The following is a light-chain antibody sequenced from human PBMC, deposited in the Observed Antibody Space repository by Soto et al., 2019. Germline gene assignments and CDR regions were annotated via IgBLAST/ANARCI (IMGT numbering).Light chain of an antibody. CDR2: DVT. V-gene: IGLV2-11*01. Sequence: QSVLTQPHSVSGSPGQSVTISCTGTGSDVGGYDYVSWYQQHPGKAPKLMMYDVTKRPSGVPERFSASKSGNTASLTISGVQAEDESDYYCCSYAPGYTSTVFGGGTKLTVL. J-gene: IGLJ2*01. CDR3: CSYAPGYTSTV. CDR1: GSDVGGYDY.